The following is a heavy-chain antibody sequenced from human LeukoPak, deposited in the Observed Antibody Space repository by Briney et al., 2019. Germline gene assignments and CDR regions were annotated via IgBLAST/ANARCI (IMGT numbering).Heavy chain of an antibody. D-gene: IGHD2-15*01. V-gene: IGHV1-18*01. J-gene: IGHJ5*02. CDR3: ASNPGYCSGGSCPRETWFDP. CDR2: ISAYNGNT. CDR1: GYTFTSYG. Sequence: ASVKVSCKASGYTFTSYGISWVRQAPGQGLEWMGWISAYNGNTNYAQKLQGRVTMTTDTSTSTAYMELRSLRSDDTAVYYCASNPGYCSGGSCPRETWFDPWGQGTLVTVSS.